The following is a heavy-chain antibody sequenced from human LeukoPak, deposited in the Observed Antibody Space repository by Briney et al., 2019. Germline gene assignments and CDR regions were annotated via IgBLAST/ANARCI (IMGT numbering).Heavy chain of an antibody. J-gene: IGHJ6*02. D-gene: IGHD1-26*01. Sequence: GGSLRLSCAASGFIFSSYVMSWVRQAPGKGLEWVANIKQDGSEKYYVDSVKGRFTISRDNAKNSLYLQMNSLRAEDTAVYYCARDRVRGGSYSDYYYYYGMDVWGQGTTVTVSS. CDR3: ARDRVRGGSYSDYYYYYGMDV. CDR2: IKQDGSEK. CDR1: GFIFSSYV. V-gene: IGHV3-7*01.